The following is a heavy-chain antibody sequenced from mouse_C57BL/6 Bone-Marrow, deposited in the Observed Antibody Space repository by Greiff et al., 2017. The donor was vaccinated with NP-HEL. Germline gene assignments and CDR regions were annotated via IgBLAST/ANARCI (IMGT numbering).Heavy chain of an antibody. J-gene: IGHJ1*03. CDR3: ARKNYGSRPYWYFDV. CDR1: GYTFTDHT. CDR2: IYPRDGST. V-gene: IGHV1-78*01. Sequence: VQLQQSDAELVKPGASVKISCKVSGYTFTDHTIHWMKQRPEQGLEWIGYIYPRDGSTKYNEKFKGKATLTADKSSSTAYMQLNSLTSEDSAVYFCARKNYGSRPYWYFDVWGTGTTVTVSS. D-gene: IGHD1-1*01.